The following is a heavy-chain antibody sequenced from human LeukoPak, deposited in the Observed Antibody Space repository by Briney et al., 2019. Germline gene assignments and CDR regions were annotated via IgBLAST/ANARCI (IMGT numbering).Heavy chain of an antibody. J-gene: IGHJ6*03. D-gene: IGHD3-10*01. Sequence: GASMKVSCKASGYTFTSYDTNWVRQATGQGLEWMGWMNPNSGNTGYAQKFQGRVTMTRNTSISTAYMELSNLRSEDTAVYYCARGPYGSGRYPMDVWGKGTTVTVSS. V-gene: IGHV1-8*01. CDR2: MNPNSGNT. CDR3: ARGPYGSGRYPMDV. CDR1: GYTFTSYD.